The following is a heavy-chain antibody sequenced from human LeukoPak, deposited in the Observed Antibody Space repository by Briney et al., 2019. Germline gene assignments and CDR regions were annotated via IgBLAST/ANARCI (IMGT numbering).Heavy chain of an antibody. D-gene: IGHD1-1*01. CDR3: ARGFTTYDY. CDR1: GGSISSYY. V-gene: IGHV4-59*01. CDR2: IYYSGST. Sequence: SETLSLTCTVSGGSISSYYWSWIRQPPGKGLEWIGYIYYSGSTNYNPSLKSRVTISVDMSKNQFSLKLNSVTAADTAVYYCARGFTTYDYWGQGTLVTVSS. J-gene: IGHJ4*02.